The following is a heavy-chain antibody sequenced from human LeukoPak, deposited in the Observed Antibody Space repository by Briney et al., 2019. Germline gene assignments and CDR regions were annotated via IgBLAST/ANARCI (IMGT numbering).Heavy chain of an antibody. CDR2: IFPADSNT. D-gene: IGHD3-3*01. CDR3: ARLSGGSP. V-gene: IGHV5-51*01. Sequence: GESLKISCQAAGYSFTSSWIGWVRQMPGKGLEWMGTIFPADSNTRYSPSFGGQVTISVDKSINTAYLQWTSLEASDTAMYYCARLSGGSPWGQGTLVNVSS. CDR1: GYSFTSSW. J-gene: IGHJ5*02.